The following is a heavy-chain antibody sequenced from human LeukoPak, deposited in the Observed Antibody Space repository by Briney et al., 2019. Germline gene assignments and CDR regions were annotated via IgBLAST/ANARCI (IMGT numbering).Heavy chain of an antibody. J-gene: IGHJ3*02. D-gene: IGHD3-9*01. CDR1: GYTFTGYY. Sequence: GASVKVSCKASGYTFTGYYMHWVRQAPGQGLEWMGRINPNSGGTNHAQKFQGRVTMTRDTSISTAYMELSRLRSDDTAVYYCARGYDILTGYFDAFDIWGQGTMVTVPS. V-gene: IGHV1-2*06. CDR2: INPNSGGT. CDR3: ARGYDILTGYFDAFDI.